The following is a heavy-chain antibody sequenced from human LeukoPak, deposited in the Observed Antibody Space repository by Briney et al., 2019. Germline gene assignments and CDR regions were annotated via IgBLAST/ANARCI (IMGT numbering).Heavy chain of an antibody. Sequence: SETLSLTCTVSGGPISSGGYYWSWIRQHPGKGLEWIGYIYYSGSTYYNPSLKSRVTISVDTSKNQFSLKLSSVTAADTAVYYCARGLYSLAAADYWGQGTLVTVSS. CDR1: GGPISSGGYY. J-gene: IGHJ4*02. D-gene: IGHD6-13*01. V-gene: IGHV4-31*03. CDR3: ARGLYSLAAADY. CDR2: IYYSGST.